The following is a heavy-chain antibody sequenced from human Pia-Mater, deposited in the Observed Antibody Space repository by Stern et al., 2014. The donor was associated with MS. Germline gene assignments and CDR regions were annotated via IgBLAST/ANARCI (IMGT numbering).Heavy chain of an antibody. J-gene: IGHJ4*02. CDR1: GYTLTNNP. CDR2: INTHTGNS. D-gene: IGHD5-18*01. CDR3: ARDFVDTAMITRSDYLDS. V-gene: IGHV7-4-1*02. Sequence: QLVQSGSELKEPGASVKVSCKASGYTLTNNPLNWVRKAPGQGLEWMGWINTHTGNSTYAQGFTGRCVFSLDTSVSTAYLHISSLKAEDTAVYYCARDFVDTAMITRSDYLDSWGQGTLVTVSS.